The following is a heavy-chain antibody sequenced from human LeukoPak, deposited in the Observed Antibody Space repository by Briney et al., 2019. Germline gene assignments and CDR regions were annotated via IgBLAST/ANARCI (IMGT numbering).Heavy chain of an antibody. CDR3: ARVPYSSSWYRGYFQH. J-gene: IGHJ1*01. Sequence: SETLSLTCTVSGGSITSYYWSWIRQPPGKGLEWIGSIYYSGSTYYNPSLKSRVTISVDTSKNQFSLKLSSVTAADTAVYYCARVPYSSSWYRGYFQHWGQGTLVTVSS. V-gene: IGHV4-39*07. D-gene: IGHD6-13*01. CDR2: IYYSGST. CDR1: GGSITSYY.